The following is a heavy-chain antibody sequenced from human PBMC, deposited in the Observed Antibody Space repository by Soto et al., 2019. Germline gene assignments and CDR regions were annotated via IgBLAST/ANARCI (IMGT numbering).Heavy chain of an antibody. V-gene: IGHV4-59*02. D-gene: IGHD6-19*01. CDR1: GGSVSTYY. Sequence: QVQLQESGPGLVKPSETLSLTCTVSGGSVSTYYWSWIRQPPGKGLEWIAYINYSGTTNYNPSLRSRVTISSDTSKNQFSLKLSSVTAADTAVYYCARDYISGWTRWFDPWGQGTLVTVSS. J-gene: IGHJ5*02. CDR3: ARDYISGWTRWFDP. CDR2: INYSGTT.